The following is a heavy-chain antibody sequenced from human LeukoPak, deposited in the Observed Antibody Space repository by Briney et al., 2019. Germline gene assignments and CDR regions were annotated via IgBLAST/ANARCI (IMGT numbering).Heavy chain of an antibody. CDR1: GYTFTGYY. CDR2: INPNSGGT. Sequence: ASVKVSCKASGYTFTGYYMHWVRQAPGQGLDWMGRINPNSGGTNYAQKFQGRVTMTRDTSISTAYMELSRLRSDDTAVYYCARWRLGAYNWFDPWGQGTLVTVSS. J-gene: IGHJ5*02. CDR3: ARWRLGAYNWFDP. D-gene: IGHD3-3*01. V-gene: IGHV1-2*06.